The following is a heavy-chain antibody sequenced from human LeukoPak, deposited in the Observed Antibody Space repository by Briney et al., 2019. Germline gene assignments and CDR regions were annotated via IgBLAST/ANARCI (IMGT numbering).Heavy chain of an antibody. CDR1: GFTFSSYS. D-gene: IGHD3-22*01. CDR2: ISSSSSTI. Sequence: GGCLRLSCAASGFTFSSYSMNWVCEAPGKGLEWVSYISSSSSTIYYADSVKGRFTISRDNAKNSLYLQMNSLRDEDTAVYYCARDSHNYYDSSGTSPYYYYYYGMDVWGQGTTVTVSS. V-gene: IGHV3-48*02. J-gene: IGHJ6*02. CDR3: ARDSHNYYDSSGTSPYYYYYYGMDV.